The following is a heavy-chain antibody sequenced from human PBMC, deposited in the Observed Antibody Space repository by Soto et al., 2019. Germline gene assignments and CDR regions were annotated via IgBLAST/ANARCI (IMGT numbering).Heavy chain of an antibody. CDR1: GYTFSRYG. CDR2: ISGYNGDT. D-gene: IGHD2-8*01. CDR3: AKNGQPPYYYYGMDV. V-gene: IGHV1-18*01. Sequence: QGQLVQSGPEVKKPGASVKVSCKASGYTFSRYGISWVRQAPGQGLEWMGWISGYNGDTKYAQKVQGRGTMTIDTSTYTGYMELRSLTSDDTAKYYCAKNGQPPYYYYGMDVWGQGTTVSVSS. J-gene: IGHJ6*02.